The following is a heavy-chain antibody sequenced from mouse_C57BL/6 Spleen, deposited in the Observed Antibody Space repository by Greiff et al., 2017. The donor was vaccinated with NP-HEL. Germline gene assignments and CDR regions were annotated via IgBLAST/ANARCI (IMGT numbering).Heavy chain of an antibody. CDR1: GFTFSSYG. D-gene: IGHD4-1*01. Sequence: EVQGVESGGDLVKPGGSLKLSCAASGFTFSSYGMSWVRQTPDKRLEWVATISSGGSYTYYPDSVKGRFTISRDNAKNTLYLQMSSLKSEYTAMYYCARQGTGTGYWGQGTTLTVSS. J-gene: IGHJ2*01. V-gene: IGHV5-6*01. CDR2: ISSGGSYT. CDR3: ARQGTGTGY.